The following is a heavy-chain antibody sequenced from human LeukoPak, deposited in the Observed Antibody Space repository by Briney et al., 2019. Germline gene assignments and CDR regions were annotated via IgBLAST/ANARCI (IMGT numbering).Heavy chain of an antibody. V-gene: IGHV3-64D*06. D-gene: IGHD2/OR15-2a*01. CDR1: GFVFSIYT. CDR2: ISGSGNGGSI. CDR3: VKDFGRVRGTPDS. J-gene: IGHJ4*02. Sequence: GGSLRLSCSASGFVFSIYTMYWVRQAPGKGPEYVSTISGSGNGGSIYYADSVKGRFTIPRDDSKSIVYLQMNGLRSEDTAVYYCVKDFGRVRGTPDSWGQGTLVTVSS.